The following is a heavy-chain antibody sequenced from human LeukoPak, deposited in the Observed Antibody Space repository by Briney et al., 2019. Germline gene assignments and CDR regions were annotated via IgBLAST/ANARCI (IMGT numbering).Heavy chain of an antibody. CDR1: GFTFDDYA. V-gene: IGHV3-43D*03. D-gene: IGHD3-10*01. Sequence: GSLRLSCAASGFTFDDYAMHWVRQAPGKGLEWVSPISWDGGSTYYADSVKGRFTISRDNSKNSLYLQMNSLRAEDTALYYCAKPRVRGVILPYFDYWGQGTLVTVSS. J-gene: IGHJ4*02. CDR2: ISWDGGST. CDR3: AKPRVRGVILPYFDY.